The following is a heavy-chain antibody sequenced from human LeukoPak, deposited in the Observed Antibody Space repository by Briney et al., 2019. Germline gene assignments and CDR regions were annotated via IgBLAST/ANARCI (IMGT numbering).Heavy chain of an antibody. CDR2: ISSGTSYI. V-gene: IGHV3-21*01. CDR3: ARSSDRYGMDV. D-gene: IGHD2-15*01. J-gene: IGHJ6*02. CDR1: GFTLSSFT. Sequence: GGSLRLSCAASGFTLSSFTMNWVRQAPGKGLEWVSSISSGTSYIYYADSVKGRFTISRDNAKNSLYLQMNSLRAEDTAVYYCARSSDRYGMDVWGQGTTVTVSS.